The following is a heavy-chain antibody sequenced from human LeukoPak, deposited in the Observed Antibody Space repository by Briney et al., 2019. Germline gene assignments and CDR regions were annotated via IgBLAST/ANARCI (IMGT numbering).Heavy chain of an antibody. CDR1: GYTLTELS. Sequence: GASVKVSCKVSGYTLTELSMHWVRQAPGKGLEWMGGFDPEDGETIYAQKFQGRVTMTEDTSTDTAYMELSSLRSEDTAVYYCATDPSGTDAFDIWGQGTMFTVSS. CDR2: FDPEDGET. J-gene: IGHJ3*02. V-gene: IGHV1-24*01. CDR3: ATDPSGTDAFDI. D-gene: IGHD3-10*01.